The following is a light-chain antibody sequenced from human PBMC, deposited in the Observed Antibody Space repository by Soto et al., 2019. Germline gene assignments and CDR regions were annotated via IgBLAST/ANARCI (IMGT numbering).Light chain of an antibody. CDR2: DAS. J-gene: IGKJ1*01. Sequence: IVLTQSPAPPSVSAGERATLSCGASQSVSRYLAWYQQKHGQAPRLLIYDASNRATGIPARFSGIGSGTDFTLTISSLQQEDGAVYYCQQRSNWLWTFGQGTKVDIK. CDR3: QQRSNWLWT. CDR1: QSVSRY. V-gene: IGKV3-11*01.